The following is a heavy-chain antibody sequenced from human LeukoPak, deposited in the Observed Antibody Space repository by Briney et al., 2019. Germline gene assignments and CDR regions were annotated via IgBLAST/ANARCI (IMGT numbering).Heavy chain of an antibody. V-gene: IGHV3-7*01. D-gene: IGHD2-2*01. CDR1: GFTFSSYW. Sequence: GGSLRLSCAASGFTFSSYWMSWVRQAPGKGLEWVANIKQDGSEKYYVDSVKGRFTISRDNAKNSLYLQMNSLRAEDTAVYYCAREGEPTSSSGYFDYWGRGTLVTVSS. CDR3: AREGEPTSSSGYFDY. CDR2: IKQDGSEK. J-gene: IGHJ4*02.